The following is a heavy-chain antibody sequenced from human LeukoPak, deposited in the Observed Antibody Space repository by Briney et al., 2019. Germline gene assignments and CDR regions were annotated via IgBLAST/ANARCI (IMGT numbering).Heavy chain of an antibody. CDR3: TRESGYRGWFDS. CDR2: IYQTEST. CDR1: GFTFSSYAM. V-gene: IGHV4-4*01. J-gene: IGHJ5*01. Sequence: GSLRLSCAASGFTFSSYAMSWVRQPPGKGLEWIGKIYQTESTEYNPSLQSRVTISIDKSKNQFSLKLNSVTAVDTAVYFCTRESGYRGWFDSWGQGTLVAVSS. D-gene: IGHD5-18*01.